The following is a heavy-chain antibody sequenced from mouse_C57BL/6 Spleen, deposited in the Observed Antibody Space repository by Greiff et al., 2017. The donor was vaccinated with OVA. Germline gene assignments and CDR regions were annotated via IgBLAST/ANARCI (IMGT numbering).Heavy chain of an antibody. J-gene: IGHJ2*01. V-gene: IGHV1-15*01. CDR2: IDPETGGT. D-gene: IGHD2-5*01. CDR3: TSGYYSNFFDY. CDR1: GYTFTDYE. Sequence: VQLQQSGAELVRPGASVTLSCKASGYTFTDYEMHWVKQTPVHGLEWIGAIDPETGGTASNQKFKGKAILTADKSSSTAYMEIRSLTSEASAVYYCTSGYYSNFFDYWGQGTTLTVSS.